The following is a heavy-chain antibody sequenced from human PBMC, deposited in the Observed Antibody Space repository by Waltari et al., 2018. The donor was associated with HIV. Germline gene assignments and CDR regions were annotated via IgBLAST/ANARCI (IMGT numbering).Heavy chain of an antibody. V-gene: IGHV3-74*01. CDR1: GFNFSNYW. CDR3: ARGDKIGTLYY. D-gene: IGHD1-1*01. CDR2: INGDWGTT. J-gene: IGHJ4*02. Sequence: EVQLVESGGGLVQPGGSLRLSCAASGFNFSNYWMHWVRQVPGKGLVSVSGINGDWGTTNYADSVKGRFTLSRDNAKNSLSLQMNSLRAEDTAVYYCARGDKIGTLYYWGQGTLVTVSS.